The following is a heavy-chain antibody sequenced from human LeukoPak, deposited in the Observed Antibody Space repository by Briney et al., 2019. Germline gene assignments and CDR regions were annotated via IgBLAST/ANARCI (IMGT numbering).Heavy chain of an antibody. CDR1: GGSISSYY. D-gene: IGHD3-16*01. Sequence: SETLSLTCTVSGGSISSYYWSWIRQPAGKGLEWIGRIFASGSTNYSPSLKSRVTISMDTSKNQFSLKLSSVTAADTAVYYCARGLKYYYYYMDVWGKGTTVTISS. CDR3: ARGLKYYYYYMDV. CDR2: IFASGST. J-gene: IGHJ6*03. V-gene: IGHV4-4*07.